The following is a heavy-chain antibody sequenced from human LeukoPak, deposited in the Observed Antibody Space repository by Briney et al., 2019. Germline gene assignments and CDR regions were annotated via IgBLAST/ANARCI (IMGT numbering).Heavy chain of an antibody. V-gene: IGHV1-18*01. Sequence: ASVKVSCKSSGYTFTSYGISWVRQAPGQGLEWMGWISAYNGNTNYAQKLQGRVTMTTDTSTSTAYMELRSLRSDGTAVYYCARDRWELLGGDYWGQGTLVTVSS. CDR1: GYTFTSYG. CDR2: ISAYNGNT. CDR3: ARDRWELLGGDY. J-gene: IGHJ4*02. D-gene: IGHD1-26*01.